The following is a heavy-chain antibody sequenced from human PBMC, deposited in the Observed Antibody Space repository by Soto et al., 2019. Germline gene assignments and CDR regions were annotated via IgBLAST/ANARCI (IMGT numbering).Heavy chain of an antibody. CDR2: ISSNGFYI. CDR1: GFTFSSYS. CDR3: ARDRDAYNRAYYFDS. V-gene: IGHV3-21*01. Sequence: GGSLRLSCAASGFTFSSYSMNWVRQAPGKGLEWVSSISSNGFYIYYADSVRGRFTISRDNAKNSLFLQLNSLRAEDTAVYYCARDRDAYNRAYYFDSWGQGTLVTVSS. D-gene: IGHD1-1*01. J-gene: IGHJ4*02.